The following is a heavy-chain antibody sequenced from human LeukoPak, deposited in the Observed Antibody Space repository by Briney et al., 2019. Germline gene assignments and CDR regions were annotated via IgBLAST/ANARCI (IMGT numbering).Heavy chain of an antibody. CDR3: ARGYGDFRVEGRYFYS. CDR1: DGSISSGSYY. CDR2: IYTSGST. D-gene: IGHD4-17*01. J-gene: IGHJ4*02. V-gene: IGHV4-61*02. Sequence: SQTLSLTCTVSDGSISSGSYYWSWIRQPAGKGLEWIGRIYTSGSTNYNPSLKSRVTISVDTSKNQFSLKLSSVTAADTAVYYCARGYGDFRVEGRYFYSWGQGTLVTVSS.